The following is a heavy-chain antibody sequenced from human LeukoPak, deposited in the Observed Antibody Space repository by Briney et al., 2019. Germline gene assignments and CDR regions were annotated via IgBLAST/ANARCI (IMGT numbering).Heavy chain of an antibody. J-gene: IGHJ4*02. V-gene: IGHV3-7*01. CDR2: IKQDGSEK. Sequence: GGSLRLSCAASGFTFSSYWMSWVRQAPGKGLEWVANIKQDGSEKYYVDSVKGRFTISRDNAKNSLYLQMNSLRAEDTAVYYCARTGYSSSWPFDYWGQGTLVTVSS. CDR1: GFTFSSYW. D-gene: IGHD6-13*01. CDR3: ARTGYSSSWPFDY.